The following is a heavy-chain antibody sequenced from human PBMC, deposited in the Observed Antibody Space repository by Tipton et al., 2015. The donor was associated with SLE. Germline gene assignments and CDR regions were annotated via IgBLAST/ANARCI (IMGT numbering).Heavy chain of an antibody. J-gene: IGHJ4*02. CDR2: ISDSGST. CDR3: ARNTGWYDY. CDR1: GASISSHY. V-gene: IGHV4-59*08. Sequence: GLVKPSETLSLTCSVSGASISSHYWSWIRQPPGKGLEWIGYISDSGSTNYNPSLKSRVTISLDTSENQFSLKVSSVTAADTAVYYCARNTGWYDYWGQGSLVTVSS. D-gene: IGHD6-19*01.